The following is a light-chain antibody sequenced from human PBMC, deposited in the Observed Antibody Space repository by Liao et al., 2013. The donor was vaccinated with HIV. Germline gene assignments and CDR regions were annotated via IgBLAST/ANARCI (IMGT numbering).Light chain of an antibody. CDR2: QGT. CDR1: TLGHKS. Sequence: YELTQPPSVSVSPGQTANITCSGDTLGHKSPSWYQQRPGQPPVLVIYQGTKRPSGIPERFSGSYSGNTATLTISGTQAMDEADYFCQAWDSRADVVFGGGTKLTVL. J-gene: IGLJ2*01. CDR3: QAWDSRADVV. V-gene: IGLV3-1*01.